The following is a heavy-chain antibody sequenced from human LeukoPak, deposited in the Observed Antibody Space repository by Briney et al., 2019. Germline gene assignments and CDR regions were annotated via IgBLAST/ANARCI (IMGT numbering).Heavy chain of an antibody. CDR1: GFTFGDYA. CDR2: IRSKAYGGTT. V-gene: IGHV3-49*04. D-gene: IGHD4-17*01. Sequence: GGSLRLSCTASGFTFGDYAMRWVRQAPGKGLEWVGFIRSKAYGGTTEYAASVKGRFTISRDDSKSIAYLQMNSLKTEDTAVYYCTRYGDGDYGDYWGQGTLVTVSS. J-gene: IGHJ4*02. CDR3: TRYGDGDYGDY.